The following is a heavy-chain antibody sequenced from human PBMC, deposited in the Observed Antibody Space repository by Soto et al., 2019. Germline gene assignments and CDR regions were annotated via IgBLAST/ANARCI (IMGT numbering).Heavy chain of an antibody. Sequence: PSETLSLTCTVSGGSISSGGYYWSWIRQHPGKGLEWIGYIYYSGSTYYNPSLKSRVTISVDTSKNQFSLKLSSVTAADTAVYYCARVLESYYYYYYGMDVWGQGTTVNV. CDR1: GGSISSGGYY. CDR2: IYYSGST. J-gene: IGHJ6*02. CDR3: ARVLESYYYYYYGMDV. D-gene: IGHD3-3*01. V-gene: IGHV4-31*03.